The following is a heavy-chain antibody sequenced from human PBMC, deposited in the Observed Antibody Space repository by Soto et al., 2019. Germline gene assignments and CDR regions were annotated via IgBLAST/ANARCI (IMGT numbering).Heavy chain of an antibody. Sequence: EVQLVESGGGLVKPGGSLRLSCAASGFTFSSYSMNWVRQAPGKGLEWVSSISSSSSYIYYADSVKGRFTISRDNAKNSLYLQMNSLRAEDTAVYYCARDLGGGYTAMVYFDYWGQGTLVTVSS. CDR1: GFTFSSYS. D-gene: IGHD5-18*01. J-gene: IGHJ4*02. V-gene: IGHV3-21*01. CDR2: ISSSSSYI. CDR3: ARDLGGGYTAMVYFDY.